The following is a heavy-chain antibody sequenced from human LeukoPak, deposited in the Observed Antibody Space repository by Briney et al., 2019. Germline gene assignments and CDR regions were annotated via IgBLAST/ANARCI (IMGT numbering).Heavy chain of an antibody. CDR3: ASTNYDSSGYYSPLNWFDP. D-gene: IGHD3-22*01. V-gene: IGHV4-38-2*02. CDR1: SYSISSGYY. Sequence: PSETLSLTCTASSYSISSGYYWGWIRQPPGKGLEWIGSIYRSGSTYYNPSLKSRVTISVDTSKNQFSLKLSSVTAADTAVYYCASTNYDSSGYYSPLNWFDPWGQGTLVTVSS. CDR2: IYRSGST. J-gene: IGHJ5*02.